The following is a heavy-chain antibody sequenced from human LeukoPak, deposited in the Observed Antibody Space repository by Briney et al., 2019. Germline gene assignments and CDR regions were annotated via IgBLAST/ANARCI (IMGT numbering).Heavy chain of an antibody. CDR1: GYTFTSYD. Sequence: ASVKVSCKASGYTFTSYDINWVRQATGQGLEWMGWMNPNSGNTGYAQKFQGRVTMTRNTSISTAYMELSSLRSEDTAVYYCARGLSYYDILTGYYKGYGMDVWGQGTTVTVSS. V-gene: IGHV1-8*02. CDR2: MNPNSGNT. J-gene: IGHJ6*02. D-gene: IGHD3-9*01. CDR3: ARGLSYYDILTGYYKGYGMDV.